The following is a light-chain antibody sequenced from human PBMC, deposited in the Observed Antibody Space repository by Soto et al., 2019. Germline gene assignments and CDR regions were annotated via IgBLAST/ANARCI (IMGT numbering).Light chain of an antibody. CDR2: AAS. Sequence: IVMTQSPATLSASPGERATLTCRASQSISSYLNWYQQKPGKAPKLLIYAASSVQSGVPARFSGSGSGTEFTLVISSLQPEDFATYYCQQYNNYSVTFGQGTKVDIK. J-gene: IGKJ1*01. CDR1: QSISSY. V-gene: IGKV1-5*01. CDR3: QQYNNYSVT.